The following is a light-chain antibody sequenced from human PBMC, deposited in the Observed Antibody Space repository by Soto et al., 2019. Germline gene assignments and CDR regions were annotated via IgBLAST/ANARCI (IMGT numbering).Light chain of an antibody. J-gene: IGKJ3*01. CDR1: QGISSY. V-gene: IGKV1-8*01. Sequence: ALRMTQSPSSFSASTGDRVTITCRASQGISSYLAWYQQEPGKAPKLLIYDATTLQSGVPSRFSGSGSGTDFTLTISCLQSEDFASYYCQQYYSYPFTFGPGTKVDIK. CDR3: QQYYSYPFT. CDR2: DAT.